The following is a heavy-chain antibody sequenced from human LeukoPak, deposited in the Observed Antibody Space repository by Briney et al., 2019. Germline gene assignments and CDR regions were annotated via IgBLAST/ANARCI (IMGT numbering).Heavy chain of an antibody. Sequence: SETLSLTCAVYGGSFSGYYWSWIRQPPGKGLEWIGEINHSGSTNYNPSLKSRVTISVDKSKNEFSLKLSSVTAADTAVYFCARDHPGYYYYYMDVWGKGTTVTVSS. CDR1: GGSFSGYY. CDR2: INHSGST. V-gene: IGHV4-34*01. J-gene: IGHJ6*03. CDR3: ARDHPGYYYYYMDV.